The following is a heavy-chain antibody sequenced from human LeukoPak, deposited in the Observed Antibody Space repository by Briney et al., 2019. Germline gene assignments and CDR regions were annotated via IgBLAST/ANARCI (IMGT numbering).Heavy chain of an antibody. CDR3: AGGGTIFGVVIIVSGYFDY. D-gene: IGHD3-3*01. V-gene: IGHV3-30*03. J-gene: IGHJ4*02. Sequence: GGSLRLSCAASGFTFRTYGMHWVRQAPGKGLEWVAFISFDGSKRYFTDSVKGRFTISRDNSENTLFLQLDSLRTEDTAVYYCAGGGTIFGVVIIVSGYFDYWGQGTLVTVSS. CDR1: GFTFRTYG. CDR2: ISFDGSKR.